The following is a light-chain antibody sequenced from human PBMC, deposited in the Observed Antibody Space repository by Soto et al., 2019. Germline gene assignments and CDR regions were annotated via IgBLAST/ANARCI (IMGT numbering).Light chain of an antibody. CDR2: EVT. Sequence: QLVLTQPASVSGSPGQSITISCTGTSSDIGAYNYVSWYQQHPGKAPKLLIYEVTNRPSGVSDRFSGSKSGNTASLTISGLQAEDEANYYCNSYTTLSNRVFGTGTKLTVL. CDR3: NSYTTLSNRV. CDR1: SSDIGAYNY. V-gene: IGLV2-14*01. J-gene: IGLJ1*01.